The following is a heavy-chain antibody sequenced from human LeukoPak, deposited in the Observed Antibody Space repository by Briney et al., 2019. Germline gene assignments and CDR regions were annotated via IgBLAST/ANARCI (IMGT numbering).Heavy chain of an antibody. CDR2: VNHSGST. CDR3: ARHAYGSGSSLDY. J-gene: IGHJ4*02. Sequence: PSETLSLTCAVYGGSFSGYYWSWIRQPPGKGLEWIGEVNHSGSTNYNPSLKSRVTISVDTSKNQFSLKLSSVTAADTAVYYCARHAYGSGSSLDYWGQGTLVTVSS. V-gene: IGHV4-34*01. CDR1: GGSFSGYY. D-gene: IGHD3-10*01.